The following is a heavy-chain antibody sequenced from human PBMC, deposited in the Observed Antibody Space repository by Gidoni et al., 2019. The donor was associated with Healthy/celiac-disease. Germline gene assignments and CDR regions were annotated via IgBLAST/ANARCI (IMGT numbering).Heavy chain of an antibody. CDR3: AKHPVRGVPTLPDIDY. CDR2: ISGSGGST. D-gene: IGHD3-10*01. Sequence: EVQLLESGGGLVQPGGSLRLSCAASGFTFSSYAMSWVRQAPGKGLEWVSAISGSGGSTYYADSVKGRFTISRDNSKNTLYLQMNSLRAEDTAVYYCAKHPVRGVPTLPDIDYWGQGTLVTVSS. V-gene: IGHV3-23*01. CDR1: GFTFSSYA. J-gene: IGHJ4*02.